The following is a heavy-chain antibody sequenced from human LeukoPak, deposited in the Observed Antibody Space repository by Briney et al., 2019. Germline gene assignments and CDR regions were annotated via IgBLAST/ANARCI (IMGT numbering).Heavy chain of an antibody. CDR2: IRYDGSNK. CDR3: AKDGGGYFDWLLNGLGYFDY. CDR1: GFTFSSYG. Sequence: GGSLRLSCAASGFTFSSYGMHWVRQAPGKGLEWVAFIRYDGSNKYYADSVKGRFTISRDNSKNTLYLQMNSLRAEDTAVYYCAKDGGGYFDWLLNGLGYFDYWGQGTLVTVSS. D-gene: IGHD3-9*01. J-gene: IGHJ4*02. V-gene: IGHV3-30*02.